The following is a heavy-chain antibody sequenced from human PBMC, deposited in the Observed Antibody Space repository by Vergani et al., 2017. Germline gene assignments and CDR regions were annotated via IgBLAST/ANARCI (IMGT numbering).Heavy chain of an antibody. CDR1: GGTFSSYA. D-gene: IGHD1-26*01. Sequence: QVQLVQSGAEVKKPGSSVKVSCKASGGTFSSYAISWVRQAPGQGREWMGRIIPILGIANYAQKFQGRVTITADKATSKAYMELSSLRSEDTAVYYCARELGSGLRGSYYYFDYWGQGTLVTVSS. V-gene: IGHV1-69*04. CDR3: ARELGSGLRGSYYYFDY. J-gene: IGHJ4*02. CDR2: IIPILGIA.